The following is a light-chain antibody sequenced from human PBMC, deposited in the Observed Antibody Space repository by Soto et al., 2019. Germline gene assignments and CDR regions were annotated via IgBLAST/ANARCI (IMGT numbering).Light chain of an antibody. CDR3: QQFYDLPLT. CDR1: QGISQY. J-gene: IGKJ5*01. Sequence: DIHLTQSPSLLSASVGDRVTITCRASQGISQYVAXXQQKPGKAPKLLIYAATVLQGGVPSRLSGRSSGKDCTFTISSLHHDDSGTSYCQQFYDLPLTFGQGHDWRL. CDR2: AAT. V-gene: IGKV1-9*01.